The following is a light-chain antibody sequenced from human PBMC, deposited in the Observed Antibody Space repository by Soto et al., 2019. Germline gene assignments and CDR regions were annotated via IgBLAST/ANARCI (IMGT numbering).Light chain of an antibody. J-gene: IGKJ1*01. Sequence: EIVLTQSPATLSLSPGERAALSCRASQTISSYLAWYQHKPGQAPRLLIYRTSSRATGIPDRFSGSESETDFTLTISRLEPDDSAVYYCQQYGSSPRTFGPGTKVDIK. V-gene: IGKV3-20*01. CDR1: QTISSY. CDR2: RTS. CDR3: QQYGSSPRT.